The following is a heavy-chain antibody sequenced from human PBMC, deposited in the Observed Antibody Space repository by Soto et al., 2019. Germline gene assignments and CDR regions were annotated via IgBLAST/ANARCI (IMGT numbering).Heavy chain of an antibody. Sequence: SETLSLTCAVSGDSISSYYCMWIRQPPGKGLESIGYLYYGRSANYNPSLKSRVTISADNSRNTVFLQINSVRAEDTAVYYCARDFFGVTASWVAFDVWGRGTTVTVSS. J-gene: IGHJ3*01. CDR3: ARDFFGVTASWVAFDV. V-gene: IGHV4-59*12. D-gene: IGHD2-21*02. CDR1: GDSISSYY. CDR2: LYYGRSA.